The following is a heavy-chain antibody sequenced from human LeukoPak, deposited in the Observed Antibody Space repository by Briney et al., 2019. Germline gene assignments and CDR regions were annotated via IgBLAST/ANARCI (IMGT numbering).Heavy chain of an antibody. D-gene: IGHD4-23*01. CDR3: ARDLTTVVTPGIDY. CDR2: ISGSGGST. CDR1: RFTFSSYA. J-gene: IGHJ4*02. V-gene: IGHV3-23*01. Sequence: GGSLRLSCAASRFTFSSYAMTWVRQAPGKGLEWVSAISGSGGSTYYADSVKGRFTISRDNSKNTLYLQMNSLRAEDTAVYYCARDLTTVVTPGIDYWGQGTLVTVSS.